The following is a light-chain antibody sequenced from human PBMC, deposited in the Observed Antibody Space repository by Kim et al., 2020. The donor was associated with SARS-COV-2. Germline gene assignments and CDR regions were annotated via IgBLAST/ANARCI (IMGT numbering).Light chain of an antibody. J-gene: IGKJ4*01. CDR3: MQSLQMPLT. CDR1: ESLLRSAGYNY. V-gene: IGKV2-28*01. CDR2: LAS. Sequence: SASISCKSSESLLRSAGYNYLDWYVQKPGQSPQRLIYLASDRAAGVSDRFIGSGSGTDFTLTITRVEADDVGTYYCMQSLQMPLTFGGGTKVDIK.